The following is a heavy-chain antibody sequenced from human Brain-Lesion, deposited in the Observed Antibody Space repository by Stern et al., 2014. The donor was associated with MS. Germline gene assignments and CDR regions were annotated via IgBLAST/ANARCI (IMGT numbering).Heavy chain of an antibody. CDR1: GFSFSTYA. CDR2: ISGRGGPT. CDR3: AKWPHHIAVAGTRYFQH. V-gene: IGHV3-23*01. D-gene: IGHD6-19*01. Sequence: EVQLLESGGGLVQPGGSLRLSCAASGFSFSTYAMSWVRQTPGQGLQAVSPISGRGGPTYYADSVKGRFTISRDNSKNTLYLQMDSLRADDTAVYYCAKWPHHIAVAGTRYFQHWGQGTLVTVSS. J-gene: IGHJ1*01.